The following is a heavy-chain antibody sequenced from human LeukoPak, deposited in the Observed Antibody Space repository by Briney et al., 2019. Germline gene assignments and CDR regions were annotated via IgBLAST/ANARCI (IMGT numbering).Heavy chain of an antibody. CDR2: IFHSGDV. CDR1: GYSIISDYF. V-gene: IGHV4-38-2*02. J-gene: IGHJ4*02. CDR3: ARVVASTSIDS. Sequence: KASETLSLTCIVSGYSIISDYFWGWVRQPPGKGPEWIGSIFHSGDVYYNPSLKSRVTLSVDPSKNRFSLKLTSVTAADTAIYYCARVVASTSIDSWGQGTLVTVSS. D-gene: IGHD2-15*01.